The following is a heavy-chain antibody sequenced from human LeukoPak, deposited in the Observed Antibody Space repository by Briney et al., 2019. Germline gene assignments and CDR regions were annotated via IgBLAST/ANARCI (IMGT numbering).Heavy chain of an antibody. CDR3: ARSVVAATWWFDP. V-gene: IGHV4-59*01. D-gene: IGHD2-15*01. CDR1: GGSISSYY. J-gene: IGHJ5*02. Sequence: SETLSLTCTVSGGSISSYYWSWIRQPPGKGLEWMGYIYYSGSTNYNPSLKSRVTISVDTSKNQFSLKLSSVTAADTAVYYCARSVVAATWWFDPWGQGTLVTVSS. CDR2: IYYSGST.